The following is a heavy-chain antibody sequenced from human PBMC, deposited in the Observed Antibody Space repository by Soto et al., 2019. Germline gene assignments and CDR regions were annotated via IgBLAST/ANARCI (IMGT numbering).Heavy chain of an antibody. CDR1: GGTFSSYA. V-gene: IGHV1-69*01. D-gene: IGHD6-13*01. CDR2: IIPIFGTA. CDR3: ASRSGEQQLVLSRINYYYYYGMDV. Sequence: QVQLVQSGAEVKKPGSSVKVSCKASGGTFSSYAISWVRQAPGQGLEWMGGIIPIFGTANYAQKFQGRVTITADESTSTAYMELSSLRSEDTAVYYCASRSGEQQLVLSRINYYYYYGMDVWGQGTTVTVSS. J-gene: IGHJ6*02.